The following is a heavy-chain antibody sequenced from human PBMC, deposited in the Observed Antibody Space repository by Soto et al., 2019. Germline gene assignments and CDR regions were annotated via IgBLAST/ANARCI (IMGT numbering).Heavy chain of an antibody. Sequence: QVQLMQSGAEVRKPGSSVTVSCKASGGTFSSNPISWVRQAPGQGLEWMGGIIPIFATPHYARRFLDRVTPNADSTTNTAYMELTGLTSEDTAIYYCARDLSAVKRFESFKYYRMDVWGQGTTVTVS. CDR1: GGTFSSNP. CDR2: IIPIFATP. CDR3: ARDLSAVKRFESFKYYRMDV. J-gene: IGHJ6*02. D-gene: IGHD3-3*01. V-gene: IGHV1-69*06.